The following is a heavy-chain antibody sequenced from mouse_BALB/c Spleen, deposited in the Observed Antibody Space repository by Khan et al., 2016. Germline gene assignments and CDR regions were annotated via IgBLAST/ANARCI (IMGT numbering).Heavy chain of an antibody. CDR3: ARMYDGDY. CDR2: IDPPNDNT. J-gene: IGHJ2*01. V-gene: IGHV14-3*02. CDR1: GFSIQDTY. D-gene: IGHD2-14*01. Sequence: VQLKESGAELVKPGASVKLSCTASGFSIQDTYIHWVRQRPEQGLDWIGRIDPPNDNTKYDPKFQGKATITADTSSNTAYLQFSSLTYEDTAVEYCARMYDGDYWGQGTTLTISS.